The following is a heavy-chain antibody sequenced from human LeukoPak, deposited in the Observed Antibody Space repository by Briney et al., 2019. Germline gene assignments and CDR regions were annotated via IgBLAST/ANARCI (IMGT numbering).Heavy chain of an antibody. Sequence: SETLSLTCAVSGYSISSGYYWGWIRPPPGKGLEWIGSIYHSGSTYYNPSLKSRVTISVDTSKNQFSLKLSSVTAADTAVYYCARLRIVVVPAAIPYWFDPWGQGTLVTVSS. V-gene: IGHV4-38-2*01. J-gene: IGHJ5*02. CDR3: ARLRIVVVPAAIPYWFDP. CDR2: IYHSGST. CDR1: GYSISSGYY. D-gene: IGHD2-2*02.